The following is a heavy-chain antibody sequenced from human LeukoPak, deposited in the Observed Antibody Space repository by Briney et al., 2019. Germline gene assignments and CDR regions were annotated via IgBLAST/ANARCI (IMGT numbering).Heavy chain of an antibody. D-gene: IGHD3-22*01. J-gene: IGHJ6*03. CDR3: ARKPDSSGYYSDYYYYMDV. V-gene: IGHV4-59*08. CDR2: IYYSGST. CDR1: GGSISSYY. Sequence: PSETLSLTCTVSGGSISSYYWSWIRQPPGKGLEWIGYIYYSGSTNYNPSLKSRVTISVDTSKNQFSLKLSSVTAADTAVYYCARKPDSSGYYSDYYYYMDVWGKGTTVTVSS.